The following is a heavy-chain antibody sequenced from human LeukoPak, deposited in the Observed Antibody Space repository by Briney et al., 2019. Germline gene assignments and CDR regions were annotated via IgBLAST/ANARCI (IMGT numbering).Heavy chain of an antibody. CDR1: GFTFSNYY. D-gene: IGHD3-3*01. J-gene: IGHJ4*02. Sequence: PGGSLRLSCAASGFTFSNYYMTWVRLPPGKGLEWVANIKPDGSEKWYVDSVEGRFTISRDNARNSLYLQMDGLRAEDTAVYYCARSLTPDIIQWSLDYWGQGALVTVSS. V-gene: IGHV3-7*01. CDR2: IKPDGSEK. CDR3: ARSLTPDIIQWSLDY.